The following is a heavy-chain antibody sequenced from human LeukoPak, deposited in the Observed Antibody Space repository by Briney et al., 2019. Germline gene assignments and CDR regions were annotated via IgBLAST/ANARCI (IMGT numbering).Heavy chain of an antibody. V-gene: IGHV3-21*01. CDR2: ISSSSYI. CDR1: GFTFSSYS. CDR3: ASYDSSGYYPAYFDY. Sequence: GGSLRLSCAASGFTFSSYSMNWVRQAPGKGLEWVSSISSSSYIYYADSVKGRFTISRDNAKNSLYLQMNSLRAEDTAVYYCASYDSSGYYPAYFDYWGQGTLVTVSS. J-gene: IGHJ4*02. D-gene: IGHD3-22*01.